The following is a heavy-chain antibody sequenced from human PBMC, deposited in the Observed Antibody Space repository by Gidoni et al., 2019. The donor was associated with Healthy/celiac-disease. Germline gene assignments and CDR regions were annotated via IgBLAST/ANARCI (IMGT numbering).Heavy chain of an antibody. Sequence: EVQLVESGGGLVKPGRSLRLSCTASGFTFGDYAMSWFRQAPGKGLEWVGFIRSKAYGGTTEYAASVKGRFTISRDDSKSIAYLQMNSLKTEDTAVYYCTGGYCSGGSCYYLFAFDIWGQGTMVTVSS. J-gene: IGHJ3*02. V-gene: IGHV3-49*05. CDR1: GFTFGDYA. D-gene: IGHD2-15*01. CDR2: IRSKAYGGTT. CDR3: TGGYCSGGSCYYLFAFDI.